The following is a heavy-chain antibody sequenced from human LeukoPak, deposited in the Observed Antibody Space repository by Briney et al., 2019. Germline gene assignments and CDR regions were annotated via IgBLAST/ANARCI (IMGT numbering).Heavy chain of an antibody. V-gene: IGHV3-21*01. Sequence: GGSLRLSCAASGFTFSSYSMNWVRQAPGKGLEWVSSISSSSSYIYYADSVKGRFTISRDNAKNSLYLQMNSLRAEDTAVYYCARSGYSSGGGDYWGQGTLVTVSS. J-gene: IGHJ4*02. CDR1: GFTFSSYS. D-gene: IGHD6-19*01. CDR2: ISSSSSYI. CDR3: ARSGYSSGGGDY.